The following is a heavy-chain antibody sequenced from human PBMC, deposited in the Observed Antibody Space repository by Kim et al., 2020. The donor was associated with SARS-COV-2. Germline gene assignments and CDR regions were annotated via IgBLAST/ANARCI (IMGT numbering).Heavy chain of an antibody. D-gene: IGHD6-19*01. J-gene: IGHJ4*02. CDR2: ISGSGGST. CDR3: AKVRYSSGWYEIYFDY. V-gene: IGHV3-23*01. Sequence: GGSLRLSCAASGFTFSSYAMSWVRQAPGKGLEWVSAISGSGGSTYYADSVKGRFTISRDNSKNTLYLQMNSLRAEDTAVYYCAKVRYSSGWYEIYFDYWGQGTLVTVSS. CDR1: GFTFSSYA.